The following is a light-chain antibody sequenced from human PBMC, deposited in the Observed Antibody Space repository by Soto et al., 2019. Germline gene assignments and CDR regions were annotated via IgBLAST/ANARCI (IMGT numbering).Light chain of an antibody. Sequence: DIQMTQSPSSLSASVGDRVTITCRASQSISSYLNWYQQKPGKAPKLLIYAASSLQSGVPSRFSGSGSGTDFTLTISSLQPEEFATDYCQQSYSTPQPFGGGTTVELK. V-gene: IGKV1-39*01. J-gene: IGKJ4*01. CDR1: QSISSY. CDR2: AAS. CDR3: QQSYSTPQP.